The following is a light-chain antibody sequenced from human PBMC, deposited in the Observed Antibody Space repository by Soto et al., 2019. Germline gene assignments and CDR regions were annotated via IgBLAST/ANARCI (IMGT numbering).Light chain of an antibody. CDR2: SNN. V-gene: IGLV1-44*01. Sequence: QSVLTQPPSASGTPGQRVTISCSGSSSNIGINTVNWYQQLPGTAPKLLIYSNNQRPSGVPDRFSGSKSGTSASLAISGLQSEDEADYYCAALDDSLNGYVCGTGTKVTVL. J-gene: IGLJ1*01. CDR1: SSNIGINT. CDR3: AALDDSLNGYV.